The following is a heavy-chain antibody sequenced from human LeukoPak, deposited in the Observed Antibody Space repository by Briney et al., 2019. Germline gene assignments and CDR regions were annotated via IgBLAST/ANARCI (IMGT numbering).Heavy chain of an antibody. CDR2: ISGSGGST. J-gene: IGHJ4*02. Sequence: GGSLRLSCAASGFTFSSYAMSWVRQAPGKGLEWVSAISGSGGSTYYADSVKGRFTISRDNSKSTLYLQTDSLRAEDTAVYYCAKDNDLRNSHHRGRGLDYWGQGTLVTVSS. V-gene: IGHV3-23*01. CDR1: GFTFSSYA. CDR3: AKDNDLRNSHHRGRGLDY. D-gene: IGHD3-3*01.